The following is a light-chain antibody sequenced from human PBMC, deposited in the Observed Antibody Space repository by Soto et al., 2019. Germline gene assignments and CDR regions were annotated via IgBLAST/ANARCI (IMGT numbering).Light chain of an antibody. J-gene: IGKJ1*01. CDR1: QAIRND. V-gene: IGKV1-6*01. Sequence: AIQMTQSPSSLSASVGDRVIITCRASQAIRNDLGCYQQKPEKAPKLLIYTSSTFQSGVPSKFSGSGSGADFTRTIRRQQPEDSATYNWLHDYSYPRTFGQGTKVDI. CDR2: TSS. CDR3: LHDYSYPRT.